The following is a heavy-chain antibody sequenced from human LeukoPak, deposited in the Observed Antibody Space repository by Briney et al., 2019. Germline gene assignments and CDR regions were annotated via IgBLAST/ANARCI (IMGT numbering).Heavy chain of an antibody. V-gene: IGHV4-31*03. CDR1: GGSISSGGYY. Sequence: SQTLSLTCTVSGGSISSGGYYWSWIRQHPGKGLEWIGYIYYSGSTYYNPSLKSRVTISVDTSKNQFSLKLSSVTAADTAVYYCARGSITMVRGVTNYYYYYMDVWGKGTTVTVSS. J-gene: IGHJ6*03. CDR2: IYYSGST. D-gene: IGHD3-10*01. CDR3: ARGSITMVRGVTNYYYYYMDV.